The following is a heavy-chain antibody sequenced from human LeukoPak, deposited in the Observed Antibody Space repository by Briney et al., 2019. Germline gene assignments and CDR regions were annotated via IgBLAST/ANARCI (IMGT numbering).Heavy chain of an antibody. J-gene: IGHJ4*02. CDR1: GYTFTSYY. CDR3: ERMVAATGHGDY. V-gene: IGHV1-46*01. CDR2: INPSGGST. Sequence: GASVTVSCKASGYTFTSYYMHWVRQAPGQGLEWMGLINPSGGSTSYAQKFQGRVTITRDMSTSTVYMELSRLRSEDTAVYYCERMVAATGHGDYWGQGTLVTVSS. D-gene: IGHD2-15*01.